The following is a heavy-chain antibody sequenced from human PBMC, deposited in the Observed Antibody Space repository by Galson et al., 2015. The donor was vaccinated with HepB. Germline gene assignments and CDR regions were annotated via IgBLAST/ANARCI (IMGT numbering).Heavy chain of an antibody. CDR2: IIPVYNTA. CDR1: GGTYSSSA. CDR3: ASRGSTTLYFHH. Sequence: SVKVSCKASGGTYSSSAISWVRQAPGQGLEWMGGIIPVYNTANYAQNFQGRVTITADESTSTAYMELSSLRSDDSAAYYCASRGSTTLYFHHWGQGTLVTVSS. D-gene: IGHD2/OR15-2a*01. V-gene: IGHV1-69*13. J-gene: IGHJ1*01.